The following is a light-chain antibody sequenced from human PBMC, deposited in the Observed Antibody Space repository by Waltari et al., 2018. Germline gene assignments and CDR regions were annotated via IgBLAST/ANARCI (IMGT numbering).Light chain of an antibody. Sequence: QSALTQPPSVSGSPGQSVTISCTGTRSDVGGYNRVSWYQQPPGTAPNLIIYEVRDRPSGVPDRFSGSKSDNTASLTISGLQAEDEADYYCSSYTSSSTLVFGGGTKLTVL. CDR1: RSDVGGYNR. CDR2: EVR. V-gene: IGLV2-18*02. CDR3: SSYTSSSTLV. J-gene: IGLJ2*01.